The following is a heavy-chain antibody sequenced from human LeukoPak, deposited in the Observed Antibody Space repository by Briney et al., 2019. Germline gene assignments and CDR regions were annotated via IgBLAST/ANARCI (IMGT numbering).Heavy chain of an antibody. CDR2: IYYSGST. J-gene: IGHJ4*02. V-gene: IGHV4-59*12. CDR1: GGSISSYY. CDR3: ARRAVPAMTGYYRGFDY. Sequence: SETLSLTCTVSGGSISSYYWSWIRQPPGKGLEWIGYIYYSGSTNYNPSLKSRVTISVDTSKNQFSLKLSSVTAADTAVYYCARRAVPAMTGYYRGFDYWGQGTLVTVSS. D-gene: IGHD3-9*01.